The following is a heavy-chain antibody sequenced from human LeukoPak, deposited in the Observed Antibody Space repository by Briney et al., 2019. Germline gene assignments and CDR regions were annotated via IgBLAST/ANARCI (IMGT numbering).Heavy chain of an antibody. J-gene: IGHJ4*02. V-gene: IGHV1-18*01. CDR1: GCTFTSYG. CDR3: ARAGYSSSWYPPSY. CDR2: ISAYNGNT. D-gene: IGHD6-13*01. Sequence: ASVKVSCKASGCTFTSYGISWVRQAPGQGLEWMGWISAYNGNTNYAQKLQGRVTMTTDTSTSTAYMELRSLRSDDTAVYYCARAGYSSSWYPPSYWGQGTLVTVSS.